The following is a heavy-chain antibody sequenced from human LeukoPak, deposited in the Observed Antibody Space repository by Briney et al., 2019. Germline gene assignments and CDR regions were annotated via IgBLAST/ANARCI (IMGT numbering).Heavy chain of an antibody. D-gene: IGHD3-22*01. CDR3: ARAGAYYYDSSGYYNPPG. V-gene: IGHV1-69*04. CDR2: IIPILGIA. CDR1: GGTFSSYA. Sequence: ASVKVSCKASGGTFSSYAISWVRQAPGQGLEWMGRIIPILGIANYAQKFQGRVTITADKSTSTAYMELSSLRSEDTAVYYCARAGAYYYDSSGYYNPPGWGQGTLVTVSS. J-gene: IGHJ4*02.